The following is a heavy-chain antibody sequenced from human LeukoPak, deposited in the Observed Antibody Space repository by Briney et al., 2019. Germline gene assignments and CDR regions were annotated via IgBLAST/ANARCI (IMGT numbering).Heavy chain of an antibody. CDR3: ARAVAATKDTTDY. CDR2: IYSGGST. Sequence: GGSLRLSCAAPGFTVSSNYMSWVRQAPGKGLEWVSVIYSGGSTYYADSVEGRFTISRDNSKDTLYLQMNSLRAEDTAVYYCARAVAATKDTTDYWGQGTLVTVSS. J-gene: IGHJ4*02. CDR1: GFTVSSNY. D-gene: IGHD2-15*01. V-gene: IGHV3-66*01.